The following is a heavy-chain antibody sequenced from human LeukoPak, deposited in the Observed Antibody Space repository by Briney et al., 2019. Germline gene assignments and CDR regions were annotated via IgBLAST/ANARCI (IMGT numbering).Heavy chain of an antibody. D-gene: IGHD3-10*01. CDR3: ARVGFAEATFAFDI. Sequence: SQTLSLTCTVSGGSVTSGGRYWSWIRQYPGRGLDWLGNIYHSGSTYYNPSLKSRVTISVDTSTNQFSLKLSSVSATDTAVYYCARVGFAEATFAFDIWGQGTLVTVSS. CDR1: GGSVTSGGRY. V-gene: IGHV4-31*03. CDR2: IYHSGST. J-gene: IGHJ3*02.